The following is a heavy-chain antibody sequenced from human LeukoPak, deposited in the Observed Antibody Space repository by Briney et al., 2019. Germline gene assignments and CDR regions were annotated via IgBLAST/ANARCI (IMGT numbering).Heavy chain of an antibody. CDR2: ISSSGSTI. D-gene: IGHD2-2*01. Sequence: TGGSLRLSCAASGFTFSSYEMNWVRQAPGKGLEWVSYISSSGSTIYYADSVKGRFTISRDNAKNSLYLQMNSLRAEDTAVYYCTRDLRRDCSSTSCPERYYYYYGMDVWGKGTTVTVSS. CDR1: GFTFSSYE. V-gene: IGHV3-48*03. CDR3: TRDLRRDCSSTSCPERYYYYYGMDV. J-gene: IGHJ6*04.